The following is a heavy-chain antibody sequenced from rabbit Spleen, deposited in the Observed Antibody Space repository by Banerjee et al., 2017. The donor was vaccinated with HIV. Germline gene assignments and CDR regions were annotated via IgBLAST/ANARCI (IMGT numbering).Heavy chain of an antibody. Sequence: QSLEESGGGLVKPGASLTLTCKASGVSFNSGFDKCWVGQAPGKGLEWIACIGAGSSGSTYSATWAKGRFTISKTSSTTVTLQMTSLTAADTATYFCARDTGTSFSTYGMDLWGPGTLVTVS. CDR3: ARDTGTSFSTYGMDL. CDR1: GVSFNSGFD. J-gene: IGHJ6*01. D-gene: IGHD8-1*01. V-gene: IGHV1S40*01. CDR2: IGAGSSGST.